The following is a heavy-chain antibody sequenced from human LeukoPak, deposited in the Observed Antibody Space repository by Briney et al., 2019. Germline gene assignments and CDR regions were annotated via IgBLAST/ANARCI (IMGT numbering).Heavy chain of an antibody. CDR3: ARGPTISETGYFDY. Sequence: PSETLSLTCTFSGGSISSSSYYWGWIRQPPGKGLEWIGSIYYSGSTYYNPSLKSRVTISVDTSKNQFSLKVTSLTAADTAVYYCARGPTISETGYFDYWGQGTLVTVSS. CDR1: GGSISSSSYY. D-gene: IGHD1-1*01. V-gene: IGHV4-39*01. J-gene: IGHJ4*03. CDR2: IYYSGST.